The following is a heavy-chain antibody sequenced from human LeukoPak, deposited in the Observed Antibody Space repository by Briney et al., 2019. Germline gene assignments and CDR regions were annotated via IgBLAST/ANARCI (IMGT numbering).Heavy chain of an antibody. D-gene: IGHD2-15*01. CDR3: AKAVTPGGGPRDY. CDR2: IIGNSGST. J-gene: IGHJ4*02. Sequence: GGSLRLSCGASGFTFSSYAMSWIRQAPGKGLEWVSAIIGNSGSTYYADSVKGRFTISRDNSKNTLYLQMNSLRAEDTAVYYCAKAVTPGGGPRDYWGQGTLVTVSS. CDR1: GFTFSSYA. V-gene: IGHV3-23*01.